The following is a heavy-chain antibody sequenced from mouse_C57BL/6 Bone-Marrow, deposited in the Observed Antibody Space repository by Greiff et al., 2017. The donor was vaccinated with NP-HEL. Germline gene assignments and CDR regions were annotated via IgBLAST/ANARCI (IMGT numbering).Heavy chain of an antibody. D-gene: IGHD3-3*01. J-gene: IGHJ1*03. CDR1: GFTFSDYY. CDR2: ISNGGCST. CDR3: ARKRGTGYFDV. V-gene: IGHV5-12*01. Sequence: EVKLVESGGGLVQPGGSLPLSCAASGFTFSDYYMYWVRQTPETRLEWVAYISNGGCSTYYLDPVKGRFTISSDNAKNTLYLQMSRLKSEDTAMYYCARKRGTGYFDVWGTGTTVTVSS.